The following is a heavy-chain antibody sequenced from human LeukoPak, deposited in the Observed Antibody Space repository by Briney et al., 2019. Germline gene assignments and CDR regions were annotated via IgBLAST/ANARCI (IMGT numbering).Heavy chain of an antibody. CDR3: AFHYYDSSGYSASFDY. V-gene: IGHV3-30*03. CDR2: ISYDGSNK. Sequence: GGSLRLSCAASGFTFSSYGMHWVRQAPGKGLEWVAVISYDGSNKYYADSVKGRFTISRDNSKNTLYLQMNSLGAEDTAVYYCAFHYYDSSGYSASFDYWGQGTLVTVSS. D-gene: IGHD3-22*01. J-gene: IGHJ4*02. CDR1: GFTFSSYG.